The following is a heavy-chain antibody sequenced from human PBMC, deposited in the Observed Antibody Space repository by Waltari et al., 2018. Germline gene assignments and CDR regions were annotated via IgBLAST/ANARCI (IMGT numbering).Heavy chain of an antibody. CDR2: IWYDGSNK. D-gene: IGHD6-6*01. CDR1: GFTLSSYG. J-gene: IGHJ4*02. Sequence: QVQLVESGGGVVQPGRSLRLSCAASGFTLSSYGMHWVRQAPGKGLEWVAVIWYDGSNKYYADSVKGRFTISRDNSKNTLYLQMNSLRAEDTAMYYCAKALGQLVRGFDYWGQGTLVTVSS. CDR3: AKALGQLVRGFDY. V-gene: IGHV3-30*18.